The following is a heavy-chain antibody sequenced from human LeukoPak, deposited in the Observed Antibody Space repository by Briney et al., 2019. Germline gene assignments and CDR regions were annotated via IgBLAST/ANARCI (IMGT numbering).Heavy chain of an antibody. CDR1: RYTFTGYY. V-gene: IGHV1-2*02. Sequence: GASVKVSCKASRYTFTGYYMHWVRQAPGQGLEWMGWINPNSGGTNYAQKFQGRVTMTRDTSITTAYMELSRLRSDDTAVYYCARDRSRFLGLCYFDYWGQGTLVTVSS. CDR2: INPNSGGT. J-gene: IGHJ4*02. D-gene: IGHD3-16*01. CDR3: ARDRSRFLGLCYFDY.